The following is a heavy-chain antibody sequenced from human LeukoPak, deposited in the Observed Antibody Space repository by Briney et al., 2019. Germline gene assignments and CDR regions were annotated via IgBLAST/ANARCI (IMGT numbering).Heavy chain of an antibody. D-gene: IGHD6-19*01. J-gene: IGHJ4*02. CDR2: ISGDGGST. CDR1: GFTFDDYA. V-gene: IGHV3-43*02. CDR3: AKDGGGSGWFFFGY. Sequence: GGSLRLSCAASGFTFDDYAMHWVRHAPGKGLQWVSLISGDGGSTYHADSVEGRFTISRDNSKKSLYLQMNSLRSEDTALYFCAKDGGGSGWFFFGYWGQGTLVTVSS.